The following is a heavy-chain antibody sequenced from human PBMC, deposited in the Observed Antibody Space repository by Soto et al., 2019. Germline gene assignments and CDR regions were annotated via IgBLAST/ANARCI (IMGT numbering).Heavy chain of an antibody. CDR2: ISSSSSYT. Sequence: QVQLVESGGGLVKPGGSLRLSCAASGFAFSDYYMSWIRQAPGKGLEWVSYISSSSSYTNYADSVKGRFTISRDNAKNSLYLQMNSLRAEDTAVYYFAREPVGLDYFDYWGQGTLVTVSS. V-gene: IGHV3-11*06. CDR1: GFAFSDYY. CDR3: AREPVGLDYFDY. D-gene: IGHD6-19*01. J-gene: IGHJ4*02.